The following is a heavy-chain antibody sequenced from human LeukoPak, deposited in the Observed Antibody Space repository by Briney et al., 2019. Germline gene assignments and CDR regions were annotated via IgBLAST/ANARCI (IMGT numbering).Heavy chain of an antibody. Sequence: ASVKVSCKASGYTFTRYYIHWVRQAPGQGLEWIGWINPQSVGTGFAQKYQARVTMTRDTSIKTAYMELSSLRSGDTAVYFCARDPGYFVDSTVITPYYYMDVWGKGTAVTVSS. V-gene: IGHV1-2*02. D-gene: IGHD2-15*01. CDR3: ARDPGYFVDSTVITPYYYMDV. CDR2: INPQSVGT. CDR1: GYTFTRYY. J-gene: IGHJ6*03.